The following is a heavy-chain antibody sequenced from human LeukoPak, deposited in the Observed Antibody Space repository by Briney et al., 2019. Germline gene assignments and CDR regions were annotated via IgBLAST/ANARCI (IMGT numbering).Heavy chain of an antibody. CDR1: GFTFSSYA. CDR3: ANRNFYHSSGYYYFHYFDY. Sequence: GGSLRLSCAASGFTFSSYAMSWVRQAPGKGLEWVSTISGSGDNTYYADSVKGRFTISRDNSKNTLYLQMNSLRAEDTAVYYCANRNFYHSSGYYYFHYFDYWGQGTLVTVSS. J-gene: IGHJ4*02. V-gene: IGHV3-23*01. CDR2: ISGSGDNT. D-gene: IGHD3-22*01.